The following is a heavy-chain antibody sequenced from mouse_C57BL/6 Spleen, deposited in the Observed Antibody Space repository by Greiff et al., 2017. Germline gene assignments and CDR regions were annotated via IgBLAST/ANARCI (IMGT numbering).Heavy chain of an antibody. CDR2: IDPSDSYT. D-gene: IGHD2-3*01. Sequence: QVQLQQPGAELVKPGASVKLSCKASGYTFTSYWMQWVKQRPGQGLEWIGEIDPSDSYTNYNQKFKGKATLTVDTSSSTAYMQLSSLTSEDSAVYYCARNDDMYFDVWGTGTTVTVSS. CDR3: ARNDDMYFDV. CDR1: GYTFTSYW. V-gene: IGHV1-50*01. J-gene: IGHJ1*03.